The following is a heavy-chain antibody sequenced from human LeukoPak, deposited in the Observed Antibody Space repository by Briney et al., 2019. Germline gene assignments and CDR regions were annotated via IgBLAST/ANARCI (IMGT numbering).Heavy chain of an antibody. Sequence: ASVKVSCKASGYTFTSYDINWVRQATGQGLEWMGWMNPNSGNTGYAQKFQGRVTMTRNTSISTAYMELSSLRSEDTAVYYCARVVGEVVPAAPGYFDYWGQGTLVTVSS. CDR3: ARVVGEVVPAAPGYFDY. CDR2: MNPNSGNT. J-gene: IGHJ4*02. V-gene: IGHV1-8*01. CDR1: GYTFTSYD. D-gene: IGHD2-2*01.